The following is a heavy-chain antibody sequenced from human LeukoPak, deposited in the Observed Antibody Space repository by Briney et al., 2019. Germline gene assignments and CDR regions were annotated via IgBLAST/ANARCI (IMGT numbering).Heavy chain of an antibody. D-gene: IGHD4/OR15-4a*01. CDR1: GFTFSSYG. V-gene: IGHV3-30*18. Sequence: PGGSLRLSCAASGFTFSSYGMHWVRQAPGKGLEWVAVISYDGSNKYYADSVKGRFTISRGNSKNTLYLQMNSLRAEDTAVYYCAKVAPRREDYYYFDYWGQGTLVTVSS. CDR2: ISYDGSNK. J-gene: IGHJ4*02. CDR3: AKVAPRREDYYYFDY.